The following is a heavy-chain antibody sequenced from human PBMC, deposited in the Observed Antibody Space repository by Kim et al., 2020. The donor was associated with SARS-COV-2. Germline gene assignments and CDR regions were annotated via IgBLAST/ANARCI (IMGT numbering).Heavy chain of an antibody. V-gene: IGHV4-30-2*01. CDR1: GGSISSGGYS. J-gene: IGHJ3*02. CDR2: IYHSGST. Sequence: LSLTCAVSGGSISSGGYSWSWIRQPPGKGLEWIGYIYHSGSTYYNPSLKSRVTISVDRSKNQFSLKLSSVTAADTAVYYCAREGPDAFDIWGQGTM. CDR3: AREGPDAFDI.